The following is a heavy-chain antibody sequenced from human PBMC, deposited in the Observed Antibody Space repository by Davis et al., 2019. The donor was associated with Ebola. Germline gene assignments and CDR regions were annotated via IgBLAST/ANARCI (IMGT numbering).Heavy chain of an antibody. CDR1: GYTFTSYG. J-gene: IGHJ6*02. Sequence: ASVKVSCKASGYTFTSYGISWVRQAPGQGLEWMGWISAYNGNTNYAQKRQGRVTMTTDTSTSTAYMELRSLRSDDTAVYYCARDLGIVVVPAAIQSQNYYYYGMDVWGQGTTVTVSS. D-gene: IGHD2-2*02. CDR2: ISAYNGNT. V-gene: IGHV1-18*01. CDR3: ARDLGIVVVPAAIQSQNYYYYGMDV.